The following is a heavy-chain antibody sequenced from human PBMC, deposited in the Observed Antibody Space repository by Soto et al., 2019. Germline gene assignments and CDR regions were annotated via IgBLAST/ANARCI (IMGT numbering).Heavy chain of an antibody. Sequence: QVTLWESGPTLVKPTQTLTLTCTFSGFSLRTSGVAVGWIRQPPGKALEWLALIYWDDDKRYSPSLKTRLNITKDTSRNRVVLTVTNMDPVDTATYFCAHSSRNNDSLWGTYRLGGCDDWGQGTLVTVSS. V-gene: IGHV2-5*02. CDR2: IYWDDDK. D-gene: IGHD3-16*02. CDR1: GFSLRTSGVA. CDR3: AHSSRNNDSLWGTYRLGGCDD. J-gene: IGHJ4*02.